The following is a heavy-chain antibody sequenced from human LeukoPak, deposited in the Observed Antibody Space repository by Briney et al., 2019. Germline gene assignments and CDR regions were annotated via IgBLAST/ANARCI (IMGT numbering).Heavy chain of an antibody. J-gene: IGHJ6*02. V-gene: IGHV4-34*01. CDR1: GGSFSGYY. CDR2: INHSGST. D-gene: IGHD3-22*01. Sequence: SETLSLTCAVYGGSFSGYYWSWIRQPPVKGLEWIGEINHSGSTNYNPSLKSRVTISVDTSKNQFSLKLSSVTAADTAVYYCARGRVYYDSSGYYYYYYGMDVWGQGTTVTVSS. CDR3: ARGRVYYDSSGYYYYYYGMDV.